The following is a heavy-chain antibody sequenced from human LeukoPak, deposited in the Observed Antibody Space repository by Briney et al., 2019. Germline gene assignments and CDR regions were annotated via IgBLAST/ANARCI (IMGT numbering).Heavy chain of an antibody. Sequence: SETPSLTCTVSGDSITNGSYYWSWIRQPAGKGLEWIGRLYIRGSTNYSPSLKSRVTISADRSKNQLSLSLRSVTAADTGVYFCARAATGNYHFDSWGQGALVTVPS. V-gene: IGHV4-61*02. J-gene: IGHJ4*02. CDR2: LYIRGST. CDR1: GDSITNGSYY. D-gene: IGHD1-7*01. CDR3: ARAATGNYHFDS.